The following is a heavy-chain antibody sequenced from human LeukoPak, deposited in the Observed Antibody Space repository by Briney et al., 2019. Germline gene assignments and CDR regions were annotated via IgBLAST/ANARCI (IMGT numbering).Heavy chain of an antibody. CDR3: ARRGSGSYVLDY. CDR2: INPSDGVI. J-gene: IGHJ4*02. V-gene: IGHV1-46*01. Sequence: GASVKVSCKASGYTFTSYYMHWVRQAPGQGLEWMGIINPSDGVIDYAQKFQDRVTMTRDTSTRTVYMELSSLRSEDTAVYYCARRGSGSYVLDYWDQGTLVTVSS. D-gene: IGHD3-10*01. CDR1: GYTFTSYY.